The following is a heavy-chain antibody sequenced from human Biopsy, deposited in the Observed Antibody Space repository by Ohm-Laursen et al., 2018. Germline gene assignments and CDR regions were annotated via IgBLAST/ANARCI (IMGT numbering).Heavy chain of an antibody. V-gene: IGHV1-8*01. J-gene: IGHJ5*02. CDR2: MIPNSGKT. Sequence: ASSVKVSCKASGYSFTTYDVNWVRQARGQGLEWMGWMIPNSGKTGYAQRFQGRVTLTMSTSIGTAYMELSGLRSEDTAVYYCARGSPRRVSIFEASIYWFDTWGQGTLVTVSS. CDR3: ARGSPRRVSIFEASIYWFDT. D-gene: IGHD6-6*01. CDR1: GYSFTTYD.